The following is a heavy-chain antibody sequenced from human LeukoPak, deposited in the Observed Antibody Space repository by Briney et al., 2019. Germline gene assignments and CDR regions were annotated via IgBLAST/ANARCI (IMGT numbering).Heavy chain of an antibody. CDR3: ARPYCNGGSCHDYFDY. J-gene: IGHJ4*02. CDR1: GYNFTGYY. Sequence: ASVKVSCKASGYNFTGYYLHWVRQAPGQGLEWMGWINPNTGGTNYAQKFQGRVTMTRDTSISTAYMELRRLSSDDTAIYYCARPYCNGGSCHDYFDYWGQGTLVSVSS. V-gene: IGHV1-2*02. D-gene: IGHD2-15*01. CDR2: INPNTGGT.